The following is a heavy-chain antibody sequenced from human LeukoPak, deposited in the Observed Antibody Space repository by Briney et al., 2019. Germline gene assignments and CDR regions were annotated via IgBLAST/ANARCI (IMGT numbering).Heavy chain of an antibody. J-gene: IGHJ6*03. CDR3: ARVQSRVGCCNSAACSHLYHYYMDV. D-gene: IGHD2-2*01. CDR2: MNHSGDT. Sequence: SETLSLTCAVYGGSFNDYYWAWIRQPPGKGLEWIAEMNHSGDTNYTPSLKSRVTISVDPSKNQFSLKLRSVSGADTALYFCARVQSRVGCCNSAACSHLYHYYMDVWGKGTTVTVSS. CDR1: GGSFNDYY. V-gene: IGHV4-34*01.